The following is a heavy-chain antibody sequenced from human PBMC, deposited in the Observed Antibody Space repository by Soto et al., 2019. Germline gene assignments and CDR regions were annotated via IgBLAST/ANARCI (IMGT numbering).Heavy chain of an antibody. J-gene: IGHJ4*02. CDR2: ISAYNTHT. CDR3: ARPPSSSSPYYYDY. CDR1: GYTFTNFG. Sequence: QVQLVQSGAEVKKPGASVKLSCKASGYTFTNFGISWMRQAPGQGLEWMGWISAYNTHTNYAQKVQGRVSMTTDTSTSTAYMELGSLGFDDTAVYYCARPPSSSSPYYYDYWGQGTLVIVSS. V-gene: IGHV1-18*04. D-gene: IGHD6-13*01.